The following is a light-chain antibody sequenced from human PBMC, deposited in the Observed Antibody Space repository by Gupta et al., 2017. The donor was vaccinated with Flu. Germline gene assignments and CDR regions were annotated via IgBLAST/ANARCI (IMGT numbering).Light chain of an antibody. CDR2: AAS. CDR3: QQSYSTPPYS. Sequence: DIQMTQSPSSLSASVGDRVTITCRASQRISNYLNWYQQKPGKAPKLLIYAASNLQSGVPSRFSGSGSGTGFTLTISSLQPEDFATYYCQQSYSTPPYSFGQGTKLEIK. J-gene: IGKJ2*03. CDR1: QRISNY. V-gene: IGKV1-39*01.